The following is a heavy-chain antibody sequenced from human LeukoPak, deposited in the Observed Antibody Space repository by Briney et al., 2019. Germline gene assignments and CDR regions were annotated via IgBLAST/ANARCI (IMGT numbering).Heavy chain of an antibody. CDR2: IYPGDSEV. CDR1: GYSFNTYW. Sequence: GEPLKISCKGSGYSFNTYWIGWVRQMPGKGLECMGIIYPGDSEVRYSPSFQGQVTISADKSISTAYLQWSSPKASDSAMYYCARQVGHWLTHWGQGTLVTVSS. V-gene: IGHV5-51*01. J-gene: IGHJ4*02. CDR3: ARQVGHWLTH. D-gene: IGHD6-19*01.